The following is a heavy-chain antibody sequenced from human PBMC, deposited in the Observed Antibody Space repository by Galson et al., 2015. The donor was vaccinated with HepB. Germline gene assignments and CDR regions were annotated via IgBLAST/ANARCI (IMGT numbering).Heavy chain of an antibody. CDR2: ISSSSSTI. CDR3: ARDSGYYYDY. J-gene: IGHJ4*02. D-gene: IGHD3-10*01. V-gene: IGHV3-48*01. Sequence: SLRLSCAASGLTFSSYSMNWVRQAPGKGLEWVSYISSSSSTIYYADSVKGRFTISRDNAKNSLYLQMNSLRAEDTAVYYCARDSGYYYDYWGQGTLVTVSS. CDR1: GLTFSSYS.